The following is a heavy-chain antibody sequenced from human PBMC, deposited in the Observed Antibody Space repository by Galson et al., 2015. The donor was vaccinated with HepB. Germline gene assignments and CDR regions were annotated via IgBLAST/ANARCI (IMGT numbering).Heavy chain of an antibody. CDR2: ISSSSSYT. Sequence: SLRLSCAASGFTFSDYYMSWLRQAPGKGLEWVSYISSSSSYTNYADSVKGRFTISRDNAKNSLYLQMNSLRAEDTAVYYCARGLYSSSWYYFDYWGQGTLVTVSS. J-gene: IGHJ4*02. V-gene: IGHV3-11*06. CDR3: ARGLYSSSWYYFDY. CDR1: GFTFSDYY. D-gene: IGHD6-13*01.